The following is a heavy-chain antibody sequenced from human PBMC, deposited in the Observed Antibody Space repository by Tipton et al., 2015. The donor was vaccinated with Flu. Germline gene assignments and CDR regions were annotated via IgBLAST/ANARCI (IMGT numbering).Heavy chain of an antibody. V-gene: IGHV4-4*02. D-gene: IGHD5-18*01. CDR3: VRDAYSYGDAFDI. J-gene: IGHJ3*02. CDR1: GGSISSFNR. CDR2: IYRSENT. Sequence: TLSLTCAVSGGSISSFNRWSWVRQPPGKGLEWIGEIYRSENTNYSPSLKSRVTISVDKSKNQFSLQLTSVTAADTAVYYCVRDAYSYGDAFDIWGQGTMVTVSS.